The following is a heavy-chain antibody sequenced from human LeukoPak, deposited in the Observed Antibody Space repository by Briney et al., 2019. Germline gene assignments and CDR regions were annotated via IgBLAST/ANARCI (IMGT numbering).Heavy chain of an antibody. J-gene: IGHJ1*01. CDR2: ISSSSSYI. CDR1: GFTFSSYS. CDR3: AKHESGSHYYDSSGPFQP. Sequence: NPGGSLTLSCASSGFTFSSYSMNWVRQAPGKGLEWVSSISSSSSYIYYADSVKGRFTISRDNAKNSLYLQMNSLRAEDTAVYYCAKHESGSHYYDSSGPFQPRGQGTLGTVSS. V-gene: IGHV3-21*01. D-gene: IGHD3-22*01.